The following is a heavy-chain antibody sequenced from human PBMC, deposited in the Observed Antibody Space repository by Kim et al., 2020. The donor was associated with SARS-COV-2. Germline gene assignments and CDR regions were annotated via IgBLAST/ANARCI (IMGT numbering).Heavy chain of an antibody. CDR2: INHSGST. J-gene: IGHJ5*02. CDR1: GGSFSGYY. Sequence: SETLSLTCAVYGGSFSGYYWSWIRQPPGKGLEWIGEINHSGSTNYNPSLKSRVTISVDTSKNQFSLKLSSVTAADTAVYYCARGSIVVVPAAKACWFDP. V-gene: IGHV4-34*01. CDR3: ARGSIVVVPAAKACWFDP. D-gene: IGHD2-2*01.